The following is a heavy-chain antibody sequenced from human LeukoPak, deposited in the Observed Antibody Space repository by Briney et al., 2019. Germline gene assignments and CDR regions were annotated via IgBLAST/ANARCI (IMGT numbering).Heavy chain of an antibody. CDR1: DFSVSSGHY. D-gene: IGHD2-15*01. J-gene: IGHJ6*03. CDR2: IHHSGSS. V-gene: IGHV4-38-2*02. Sequence: SETLSLTCTVSDFSVSSGHYWGWIRQPPGKGLEWIGSIHHSGSSYYNPSLKSRVTISVDTSKNQFSLKLSSVTAADTAVYYCARGYCSGGSCYSYYYYNYMDVWGKGTTVTVSS. CDR3: ARGYCSGGSCYSYYYYNYMDV.